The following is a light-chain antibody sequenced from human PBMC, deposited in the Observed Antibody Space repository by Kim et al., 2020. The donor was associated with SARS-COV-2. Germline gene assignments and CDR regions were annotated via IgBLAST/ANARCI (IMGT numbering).Light chain of an antibody. CDR3: HHYSSART. V-gene: IGKV3-20*01. Sequence: LCPGERATLSCRARQSVSTGHIAWYKKRPGPAPRLLSYGASSRAPGTPDRVSGSGSGTDFTLTISRLESEDFAVYYCHHYSSARTFGQGTKVEI. CDR2: GAS. CDR1: QSVSTGH. J-gene: IGKJ1*01.